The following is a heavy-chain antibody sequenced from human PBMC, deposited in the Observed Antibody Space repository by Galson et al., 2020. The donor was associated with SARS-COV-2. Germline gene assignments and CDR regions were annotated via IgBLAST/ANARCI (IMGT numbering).Heavy chain of an antibody. CDR3: ATGIDKSPVGEREMDV. Sequence: ASVTVSCKVPGYTLTELSMHWVRQAPGKGLEWMGGFDPEDGETIYAQKFQGRVTMTEDTSTDTAYMELSSLRSEDTAVYYCATGIDKSPVGEREMDVWGKGTTVTVSS. V-gene: IGHV1-24*01. CDR1: GYTLTELS. J-gene: IGHJ6*04. CDR2: FDPEDGET. D-gene: IGHD4-17*01.